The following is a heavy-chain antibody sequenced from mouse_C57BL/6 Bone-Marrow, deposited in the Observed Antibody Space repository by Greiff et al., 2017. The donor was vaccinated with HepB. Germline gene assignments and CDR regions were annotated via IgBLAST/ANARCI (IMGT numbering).Heavy chain of an antibody. CDR2: ISSGSSTI. J-gene: IGHJ2*01. CDR1: GFTFSDYG. Sequence: DVMLVESGGGLVKPGGSLKLSCAASGFTFSDYGMHWVRQAPEKGLEWVAYISSGSSTIYYADTVKGRFTISRDNAKNTLFLQMTSLRSEDTAMYYCARQAYYSNYSDYWGQGTTLTVSS. D-gene: IGHD2-5*01. V-gene: IGHV5-17*01. CDR3: ARQAYYSNYSDY.